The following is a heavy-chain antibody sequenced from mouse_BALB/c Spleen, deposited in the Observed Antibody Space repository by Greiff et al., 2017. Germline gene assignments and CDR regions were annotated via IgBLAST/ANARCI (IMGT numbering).Heavy chain of an antibody. J-gene: IGHJ2*01. Sequence: DVQLQESGAELVRSGASVKLSCTASGFNIKDYYMHWVKQRPEQGLEWIGWIDPENGDTEYAPKFQGKATMTADTSSNTAYLQLSSLTSEDTAVYYCNAGGGIYFPFDYWGQGTTLTVSS. CDR3: NAGGGIYFPFDY. D-gene: IGHD2-1*01. CDR2: IDPENGDT. V-gene: IGHV14-4*02. CDR1: GFNIKDYY.